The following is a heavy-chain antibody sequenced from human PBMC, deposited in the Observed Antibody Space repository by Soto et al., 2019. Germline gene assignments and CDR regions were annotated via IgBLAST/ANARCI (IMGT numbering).Heavy chain of an antibody. V-gene: IGHV3-7*01. Sequence: GGSLRLSCAASGFMFSAYWMSWVRQAPGKGLEWVANIHGDGGKIYYVDSVKGRFTISRDDAKRSLYLQMNSLRAEDTAVYYCARDFYGGYTYGPGDYWGQGALVTVSS. CDR1: GFMFSAYW. CDR2: IHGDGGKI. CDR3: ARDFYGGYTYGPGDY. D-gene: IGHD5-18*01. J-gene: IGHJ4*02.